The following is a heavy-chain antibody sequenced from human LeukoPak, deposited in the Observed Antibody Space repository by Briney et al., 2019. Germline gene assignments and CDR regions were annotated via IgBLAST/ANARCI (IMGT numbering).Heavy chain of an antibody. CDR1: GFTVSSNY. CDR2: IYSGGST. D-gene: IGHD5-18*01. J-gene: IGHJ4*02. Sequence: GGSLRLSCAASGFTVSSNYMGWVRQAPGKGLEWVSVIYSGGSTYYADSVKGRFTISRDNSKNTLYLQMNSLRAEDTAVYYCARARGYSYDYFDYWGQGTLVTVSS. CDR3: ARARGYSYDYFDY. V-gene: IGHV3-53*01.